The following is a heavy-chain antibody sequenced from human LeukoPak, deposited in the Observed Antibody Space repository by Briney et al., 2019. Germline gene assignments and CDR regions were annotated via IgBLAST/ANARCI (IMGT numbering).Heavy chain of an antibody. D-gene: IGHD6-19*01. Sequence: SGGALGLSCAASGFPVKSNYMSWVRPAPGKGLEGVGNIKQDGSEKYYVDSVKGRFTISRDNAKNSLYLQMNSLRAEDTAVYYCARAHIAVAGTEFYYFDYWGQGTLVTVSS. V-gene: IGHV3-7*01. J-gene: IGHJ4*02. CDR1: GFPVKSNY. CDR3: ARAHIAVAGTEFYYFDY. CDR2: IKQDGSEK.